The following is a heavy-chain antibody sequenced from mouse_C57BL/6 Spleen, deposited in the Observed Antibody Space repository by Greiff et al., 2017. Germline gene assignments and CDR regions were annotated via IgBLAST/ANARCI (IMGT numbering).Heavy chain of an antibody. CDR3: ARGSNYGAWFAY. D-gene: IGHD2-5*01. CDR2: ISYDGSN. Sequence: EVQLVESGPGLVKPSQSLSLTCSVTGYSITSGYYWNWIRQFPGNKLEWMGYISYDGSNNYNPSLKNRISITRDTSKNQFFLKLNSVTTEDTATXYCARGSNYGAWFAYWGQGTLVTVSA. V-gene: IGHV3-6*01. J-gene: IGHJ3*01. CDR1: GYSITSGYY.